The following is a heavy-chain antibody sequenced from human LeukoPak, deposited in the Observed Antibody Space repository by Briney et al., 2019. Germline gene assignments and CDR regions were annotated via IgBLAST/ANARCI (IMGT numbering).Heavy chain of an antibody. D-gene: IGHD3-3*01. J-gene: IGHJ6*03. CDR3: ARDGEWLAWGPNYYYYMDV. CDR1: GYTFTSYG. Sequence: ASVKVSCKASGYTFTSYGISWVRQAPGQGLEWMGWISAYNGNTNYAQKLQGRVTMTTDTSTSTAYMELRSLRSDDTAVYCCARDGEWLAWGPNYYYYMDVWGKGTTVTVSS. V-gene: IGHV1-18*01. CDR2: ISAYNGNT.